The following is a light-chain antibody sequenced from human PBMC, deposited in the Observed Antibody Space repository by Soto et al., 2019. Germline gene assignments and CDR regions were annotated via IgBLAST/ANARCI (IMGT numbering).Light chain of an antibody. CDR2: DVS. Sequence: QSVLTQPASVSGSPGQSITISCTGTSSDIGGYNYVSWYQQHPGKAPKLMIYDVSNRPSGVSNRCSGSKSGNTASLTISGLQAEEEADYYCSSFTSSNTYVVLGGGTKVTVL. CDR1: SSDIGGYNY. V-gene: IGLV2-14*01. J-gene: IGLJ2*01. CDR3: SSFTSSNTYVV.